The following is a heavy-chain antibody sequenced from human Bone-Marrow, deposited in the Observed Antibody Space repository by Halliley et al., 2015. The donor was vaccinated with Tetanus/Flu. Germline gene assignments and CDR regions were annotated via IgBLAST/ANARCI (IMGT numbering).Heavy chain of an antibody. CDR2: IDPSDSYT. Sequence: QLVQSGAEVKKPGQSLRISCEGSGYTFATYWISWVRQMPGKGLEWMGKIDPSDSYTNYSPSFQGHVTISTDNSITTAYLQWNSLKASGTAMYYCARLHSSGLDYFDYWGQGTLVTVSS. V-gene: IGHV5-10-1*01. J-gene: IGHJ4*02. CDR1: GYTFATYW. CDR3: ARLHSSGLDYFDY. D-gene: IGHD3-22*01.